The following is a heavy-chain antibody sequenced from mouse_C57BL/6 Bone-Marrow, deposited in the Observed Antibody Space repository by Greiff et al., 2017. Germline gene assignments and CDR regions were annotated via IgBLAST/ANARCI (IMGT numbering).Heavy chain of an antibody. CDR2: IYPRDGST. CDR1: GYTFTDHT. Sequence: QVQLQQSDAELVKPGASVKISCKVSGYTFTDHTIHWMKQRPEQGLEWIGFIYPRDGSTKYNEKFKGKATLTADKSSSTAYMQRNSLTSEDSEVYFCAREDGPAWFAYWGQGTLVTVSA. J-gene: IGHJ3*01. CDR3: AREDGPAWFAY. V-gene: IGHV1-78*01. D-gene: IGHD1-1*01.